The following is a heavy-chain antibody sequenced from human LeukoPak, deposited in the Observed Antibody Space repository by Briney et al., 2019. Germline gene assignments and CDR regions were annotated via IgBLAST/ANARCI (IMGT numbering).Heavy chain of an antibody. CDR2: INHSGST. D-gene: IGHD5-18*01. J-gene: IGHJ5*02. V-gene: IGHV4-34*01. Sequence: SETLSLTCAVYGGSFSGYYRSWIRQPPGKGLEWIGEINHSGSTNYNPSLKSRVTISVDTSKNQFSLKLSSVTAADTAVYYCARASPWGRYSYGYGFRWFDPWGQGTLVTVSS. CDR1: GGSFSGYY. CDR3: ARASPWGRYSYGYGFRWFDP.